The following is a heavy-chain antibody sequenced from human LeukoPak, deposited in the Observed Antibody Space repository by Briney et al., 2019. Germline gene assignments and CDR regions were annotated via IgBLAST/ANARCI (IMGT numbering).Heavy chain of an antibody. Sequence: GGSLRLSCAASGFTFSSYGMHWVRQAPGKGLEWVAFIRYDGSNKYYADSAKGRFTISRDNSKNTLYLQMNSLRAEDTAVYYCAKGPGSGSYYFNYWGQGTLVTVSS. J-gene: IGHJ4*02. CDR3: AKGPGSGSYYFNY. CDR2: IRYDGSNK. CDR1: GFTFSSYG. V-gene: IGHV3-30*02. D-gene: IGHD3-10*01.